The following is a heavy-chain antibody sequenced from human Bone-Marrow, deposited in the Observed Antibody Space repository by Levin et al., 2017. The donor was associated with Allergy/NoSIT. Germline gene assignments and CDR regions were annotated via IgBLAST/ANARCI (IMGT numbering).Heavy chain of an antibody. V-gene: IGHV3-21*01. CDR1: GFTFSSYS. Sequence: GGSLRLSCAASGFTFSSYSMNWVRQAPGKGLEWVSSISSSSSYIYYADSVKGRFTISRDNAKNSLYLQMNSLRAEDTAVYYCARGGDSSGWYYFDYWGQGTLVTVSS. J-gene: IGHJ4*02. CDR2: ISSSSSYI. CDR3: ARGGDSSGWYYFDY. D-gene: IGHD6-19*01.